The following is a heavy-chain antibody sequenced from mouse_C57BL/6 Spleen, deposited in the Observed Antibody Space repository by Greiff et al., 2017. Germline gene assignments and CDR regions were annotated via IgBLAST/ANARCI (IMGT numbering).Heavy chain of an antibody. CDR2: ISSGGDYI. V-gene: IGHV5-9-1*02. CDR1: GFTFSSYA. CDR3: TRDGGSSRYFDV. Sequence: EVNLVESGEGLVKPGGSLKLSCAASGFTFSSYAMSWVRQTPEKRLEWVAYISSGGDYIYYADTVQGRFTISRDKARNTLYLQMSRLKSEETAMYDGTRDGGSSRYFDVWGTGTTVTVSA. D-gene: IGHD1-1*01. J-gene: IGHJ1*03.